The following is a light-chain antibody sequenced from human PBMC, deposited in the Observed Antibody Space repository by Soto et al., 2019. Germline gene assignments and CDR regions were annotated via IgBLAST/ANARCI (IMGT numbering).Light chain of an antibody. CDR2: DAS. CDR1: PSISSR. V-gene: IGKV1-5*01. CDR3: QQYNSHPWT. J-gene: IGKJ1*01. Sequence: DIQMTQYPFTLSASVGDRVTITCRARPSISSRLAWHQQKPGKAPKFLIYDASSLKSGVPSRFSGSGSGTDVTLAISSRPPHDFATYDCQQYNSHPWTFGQGTKVEIK.